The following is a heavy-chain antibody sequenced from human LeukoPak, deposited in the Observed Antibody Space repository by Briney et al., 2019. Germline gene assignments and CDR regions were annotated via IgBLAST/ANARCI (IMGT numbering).Heavy chain of an antibody. CDR1: GFTFSDYN. Sequence: GGSLRLSCAASGFTFSDYNMNWVRQAPGKGLEWVSYITNGGSTIHHTDSVKGRFTISRENAKKTLYLQMNSLRVEDKSIYYCARSIGLTGGGVDVWGQGTTVNVSS. D-gene: IGHD3-9*01. J-gene: IGHJ6*02. V-gene: IGHV3-11*01. CDR2: ITNGGSTI. CDR3: ARSIGLTGGGVDV.